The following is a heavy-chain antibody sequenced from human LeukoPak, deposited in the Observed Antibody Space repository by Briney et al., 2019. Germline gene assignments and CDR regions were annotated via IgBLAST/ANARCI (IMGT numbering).Heavy chain of an antibody. CDR2: VSSTGGTT. V-gene: IGHV3-23*01. J-gene: IGHJ4*02. CDR3: AKDVVPFDY. D-gene: IGHD2-21*01. Sequence: GGSLRLSCAASGFTFSNNMNWVRQAPGKGLEWVSAVSSTGGTTYYADSVKGRFTISRDNSKNTLFLQINSLRAEDTAVYYCAKDVVPFDYWGQGTLVTVSS. CDR1: GFTFSNN.